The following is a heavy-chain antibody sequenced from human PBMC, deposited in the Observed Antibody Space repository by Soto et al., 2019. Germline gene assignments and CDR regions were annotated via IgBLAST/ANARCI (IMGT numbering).Heavy chain of an antibody. D-gene: IGHD2-15*01. V-gene: IGHV4-30-4*01. J-gene: IGHJ5*02. CDR2: ISYIGST. CDR1: GGSISSGAYF. CDR3: SRGIHGSSQYINLFDP. Sequence: SETLSLTCTVSGGSISSGAYFWNWIRQSPGKGLEWLGYISYIGSTYYNPSLKSRLSISLDTSKNQFSLMMTSLVDADTAVYFCSRGIHGSSQYINLFDPWGQGTPVTVSS.